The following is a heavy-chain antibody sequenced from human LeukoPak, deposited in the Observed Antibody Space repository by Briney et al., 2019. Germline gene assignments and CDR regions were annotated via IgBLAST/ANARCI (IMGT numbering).Heavy chain of an antibody. CDR3: AREAVTYGSGADPLDY. Sequence: GGSLRLSCAASGLTFSDYVMYWVRQAPGKGLEFISAMSSNGGTTYYANSVRGRFTISRDNSKNTLYLQMNSLRGEDTAVYYCAREAVTYGSGADPLDYWGQGTLVTVSS. D-gene: IGHD3-10*01. J-gene: IGHJ4*02. CDR1: GLTFSDYV. V-gene: IGHV3-64*01. CDR2: MSSNGGTT.